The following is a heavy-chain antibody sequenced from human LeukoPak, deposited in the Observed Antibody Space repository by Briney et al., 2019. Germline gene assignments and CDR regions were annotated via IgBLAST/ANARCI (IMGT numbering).Heavy chain of an antibody. CDR3: ARRVRSKYYYDSSGYYYAIDAFDI. D-gene: IGHD3-22*01. CDR2: INPSGGST. V-gene: IGHV1-46*01. CDR1: GYTFTSYG. J-gene: IGHJ3*02. Sequence: ASVKVSCKASGYTFTSYGISWVRQAPGQGLEWMGIINPSGGSTSYAQKFQGRVTMTRDTSTSTVYMELSSLRSDDTAVYYCARRVRSKYYYDSSGYYYAIDAFDIWGQGTMVTVSS.